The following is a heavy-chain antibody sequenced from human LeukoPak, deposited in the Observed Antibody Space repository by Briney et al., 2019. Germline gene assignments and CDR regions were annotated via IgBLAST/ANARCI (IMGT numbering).Heavy chain of an antibody. CDR3: ARDRGWAGAFDI. CDR1: GGSISSYY. Sequence: SETLSLTCTVSGGSISSYYWSWIRQPPGKGLEWIGYIYYSRSTNYNPSLKSRVTISVDTSKNQFSLKLSSVTAADTAVYYCARDRGWAGAFDIWGQGTMVTVSS. D-gene: IGHD6-19*01. CDR2: IYYSRST. V-gene: IGHV4-59*01. J-gene: IGHJ3*02.